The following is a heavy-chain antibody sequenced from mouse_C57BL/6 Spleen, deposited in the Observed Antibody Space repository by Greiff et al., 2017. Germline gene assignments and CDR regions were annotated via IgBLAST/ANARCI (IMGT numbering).Heavy chain of an antibody. V-gene: IGHV1-80*01. D-gene: IGHD2-1*01. J-gene: IGHJ3*01. Sequence: LVEPGAELVKPGASVKISCKASGYAFSSYWMNWVKQRPGKGLEWIGQIYPGDGDTNYNGKFKGKATLTADKSSSTAYMQLSSLTSEDSAVYFSARSIYCGNYSWFAYWGQGTMVTVSA. CDR3: ARSIYCGNYSWFAY. CDR1: GYAFSSYW. CDR2: IYPGDGDT.